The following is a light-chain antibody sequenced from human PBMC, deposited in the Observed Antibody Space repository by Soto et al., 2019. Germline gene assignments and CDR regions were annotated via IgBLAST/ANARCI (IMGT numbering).Light chain of an antibody. Sequence: EILLTQSPAPLSLSPGERATLSCRASQSVSSYLAWYQQNPGQAPRLLIYDASNRATGIPARFSGSGSGTDFTLLISSLEPEDFSVYYCQQRTNWPRFTFGPGTKVDIK. CDR2: DAS. V-gene: IGKV3-11*01. J-gene: IGKJ3*01. CDR3: QQRTNWPRFT. CDR1: QSVSSY.